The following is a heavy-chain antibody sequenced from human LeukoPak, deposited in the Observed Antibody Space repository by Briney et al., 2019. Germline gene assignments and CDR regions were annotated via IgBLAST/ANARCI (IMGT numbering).Heavy chain of an antibody. CDR3: ARDPFHDYGDPTDGY. CDR2: IYYSGST. V-gene: IGHV4-59*01. CDR1: GGSISSYY. Sequence: SETLSLTCTVSGGSISSYYWSWIRQPPGKGLEWIGYIYYSGSTNYNPSLKSRVTISVDTSKNQFSLKLSSVTAADTAVYYCARDPFHDYGDPTDGYWGQGTLVTVSS. D-gene: IGHD4-17*01. J-gene: IGHJ4*02.